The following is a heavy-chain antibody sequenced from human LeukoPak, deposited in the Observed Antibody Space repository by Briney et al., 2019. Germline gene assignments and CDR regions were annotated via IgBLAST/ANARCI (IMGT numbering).Heavy chain of an antibody. J-gene: IGHJ4*02. D-gene: IGHD1-14*01. V-gene: IGHV4-39*01. Sequence: GSLRLSCAASGFTFSGKSMNWVRQPPGKGLEWIGSIYYSGSTYYNPSLKSRVTISVDTSKNQFSLKLSSVTAADTAVYYCARLYNDPGTLTYFDYWGQGTLVTVSS. CDR3: ARLYNDPGTLTYFDY. CDR1: GFTFSGKSMN. CDR2: IYYSGST.